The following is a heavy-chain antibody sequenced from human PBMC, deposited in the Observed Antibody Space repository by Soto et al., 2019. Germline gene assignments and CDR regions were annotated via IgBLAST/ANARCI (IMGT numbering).Heavy chain of an antibody. CDR2: IHGDGGKI. CDR1: GFTFSDYY. V-gene: IGHV3-7*01. Sequence: GSLRLSCAASGFTFSDYYMSWVRQAPGKGLEWVANIHGDGGKIYYVDSVKGRFTISRDNAKRSLYLQMKSLRAEDTAVYYCARDFYGGYTYGPGDYWGQGALVTVSS. J-gene: IGHJ4*02. D-gene: IGHD5-18*01. CDR3: ARDFYGGYTYGPGDY.